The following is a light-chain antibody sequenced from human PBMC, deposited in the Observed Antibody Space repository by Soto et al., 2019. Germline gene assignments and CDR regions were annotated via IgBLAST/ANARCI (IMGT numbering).Light chain of an antibody. Sequence: QSALTQPPSASGTPGQRVTISCSGSSSNIGSDFVYWYQQLPGTAPKLLIYHNYQRPSGVPDRFSGSKSGTSGSLAISDLRSEDEADYCCSAWDDSLSAYVFGAGTKLTVL. CDR3: SAWDDSLSAYV. V-gene: IGLV1-47*01. J-gene: IGLJ1*01. CDR1: SSNIGSDF. CDR2: HNY.